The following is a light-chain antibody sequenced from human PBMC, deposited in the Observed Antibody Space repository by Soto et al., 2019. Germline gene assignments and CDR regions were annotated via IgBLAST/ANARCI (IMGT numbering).Light chain of an antibody. CDR2: GAS. J-gene: IGKJ1*01. Sequence: EIVMTQSPATPSVSPGERATLSCRASQSVGSNLAWYQQKPGQAPRLLIYGASTRATGIPARFSGSGSGTEFTLTISSLQSEDFAIYFCQQYNNWPPDRTFGQGTKVEIK. CDR1: QSVGSN. V-gene: IGKV3-15*01. CDR3: QQYNNWPPDRT.